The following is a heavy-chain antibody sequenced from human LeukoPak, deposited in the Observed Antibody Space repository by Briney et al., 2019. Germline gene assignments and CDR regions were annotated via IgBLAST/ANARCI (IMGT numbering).Heavy chain of an antibody. CDR3: AREAVCSGGSCYRGPFDI. V-gene: IGHV3-33*01. D-gene: IGHD2-15*01. Sequence: PGGSLRLSCAASGFTFSSYAMHWARQAPGKGLEWVAVIWYDGSSDYYADSVKGRFSTSRDNSKNMVLPQMNSLRAEDTAVYYCAREAVCSGGSCYRGPFDIWGQGTMVTVSS. J-gene: IGHJ3*02. CDR2: IWYDGSSD. CDR1: GFTFSSYA.